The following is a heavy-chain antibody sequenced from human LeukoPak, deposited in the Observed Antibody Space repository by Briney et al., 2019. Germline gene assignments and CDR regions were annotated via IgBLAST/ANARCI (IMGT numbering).Heavy chain of an antibody. CDR2: INPNSGGT. CDR1: GYTFTGYY. V-gene: IGHV1-2*02. CDR3: ARDYGYCSSTSCYKAWFDP. J-gene: IGHJ5*02. Sequence: ASVTVSCKASGYTFTGYYMHWVRQAPGQGLEWMGWINPNSGGTNYAQKFQGRVTMTRDTSISTAYMELSRLRSDDTAVYYCARDYGYCSSTSCYKAWFDPWGQGTLVTVSS. D-gene: IGHD2-2*02.